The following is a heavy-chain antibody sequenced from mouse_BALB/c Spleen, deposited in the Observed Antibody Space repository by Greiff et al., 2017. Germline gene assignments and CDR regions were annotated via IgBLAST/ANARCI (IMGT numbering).Heavy chain of an antibody. CDR2: ISSGGST. J-gene: IGHJ4*01. CDR1: GFTFSSYA. D-gene: IGHD1-1*01. V-gene: IGHV5-6-5*01. Sequence: EVQGVESGGGLVKPGGSLKLSCAASGFTFSSYAMSWVRQTPEKRLEWVASISSGGSTYYPDSVKGRFTISRDNARNILHLQMSSLRSEDTAMYYCARGRYYGSSYCYAMDYWGQGTSVTVSS. CDR3: ARGRYYGSSYCYAMDY.